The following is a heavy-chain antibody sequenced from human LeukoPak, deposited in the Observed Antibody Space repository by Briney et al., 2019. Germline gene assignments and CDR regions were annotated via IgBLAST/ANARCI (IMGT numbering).Heavy chain of an antibody. CDR2: FNPTYGSP. Sequence: ASVKVSCKASGYTSSNYGINWLRQAPGQGLEWMGIFNPTYGSPIYAQTFEGRVTMTSDMSTSTFYMELSTLRSEDTAVYFCAKDPRNILTGDYDDFDIWGQGTMVIVSS. J-gene: IGHJ3*02. V-gene: IGHV1-46*01. CDR3: AKDPRNILTGDYDDFDI. D-gene: IGHD3-9*01. CDR1: GYTSSNYG.